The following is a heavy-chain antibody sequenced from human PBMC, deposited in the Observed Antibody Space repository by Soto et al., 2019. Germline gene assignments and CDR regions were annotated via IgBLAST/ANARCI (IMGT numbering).Heavy chain of an antibody. CDR2: ISAYNGNT. CDR1: GYTFTSYG. CDR3: ARVFFVHGSGSYTFDY. V-gene: IGHV1-18*01. Sequence: QVQLVQSGAEVKKPGASVKVSCKASGYTFTSYGISWVRQAPGQGLEWMRWISAYNGNTNYAQKLQGRVTMTTDTSTSTAYMELRSLRSDDTAVYYCARVFFVHGSGSYTFDYWGQGTLVTVSS. D-gene: IGHD3-10*01. J-gene: IGHJ4*02.